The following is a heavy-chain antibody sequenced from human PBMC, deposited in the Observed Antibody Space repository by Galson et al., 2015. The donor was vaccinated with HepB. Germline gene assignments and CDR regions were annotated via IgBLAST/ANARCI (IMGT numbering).Heavy chain of an antibody. CDR3: ASPTGISDAFDI. Sequence: SVKVSCKASGGTFSSYAISWVRQAPGQGLEWMGRIIPILGIANYAQKFQGRVTITADKSTSTAYMELSSLRSEDTAVYYCASPTGISDAFDIWGQGTMVTVSS. CDR1: GGTFSSYA. V-gene: IGHV1-69*04. CDR2: IIPILGIA. J-gene: IGHJ3*02.